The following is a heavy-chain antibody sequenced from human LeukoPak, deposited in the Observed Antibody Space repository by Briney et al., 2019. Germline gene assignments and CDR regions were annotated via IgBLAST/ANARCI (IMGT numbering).Heavy chain of an antibody. V-gene: IGHV1-8*01. D-gene: IGHD5-12*01. CDR1: GYTFTSYD. J-gene: IGHJ4*02. CDR2: MNPNSGNT. Sequence: ASVKVSCKASGYTFTSYDINWVRQATGQGLEWMGWMNPNSGNTGYAQKFQGRVTMTRNTSISTAYMELSSLRSEDTAVYYCARDRVGVSAYDSLFDYWGQGTLVTVSS. CDR3: ARDRVGVSAYDSLFDY.